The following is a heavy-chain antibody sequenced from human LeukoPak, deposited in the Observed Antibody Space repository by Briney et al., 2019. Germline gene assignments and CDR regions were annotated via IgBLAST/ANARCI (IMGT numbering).Heavy chain of an antibody. D-gene: IGHD3-10*01. Sequence: GASVKVSCKASGYTFTSYYMHWVRQAPGQGLEWMGIINPSGGSTSYAQKFQGRVTMTRDTSTSTVYMELSSLRSEDTAVYYCARGGEVYGSGSYYNVDYWGQGTLVTVSS. V-gene: IGHV1-46*01. CDR1: GYTFTSYY. CDR2: INPSGGST. CDR3: ARGGEVYGSGSYYNVDY. J-gene: IGHJ4*02.